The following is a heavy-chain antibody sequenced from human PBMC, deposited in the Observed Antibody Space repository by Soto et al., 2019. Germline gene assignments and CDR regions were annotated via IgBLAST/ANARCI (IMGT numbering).Heavy chain of an antibody. J-gene: IGHJ4*02. CDR1: GFIASNYA. CDR3: AKAVGDY. Sequence: GGSLRLSCAASGFIASNYAMSWVRQAPGKGLEWVSGFSGSGGATFYADSVTGRFTISRDSSKNTIYLQMDRRRADYTAVYYCAKAVGDYWGRGTLVNVS. CDR2: FSGSGGAT. D-gene: IGHD1-26*01. V-gene: IGHV3-23*01.